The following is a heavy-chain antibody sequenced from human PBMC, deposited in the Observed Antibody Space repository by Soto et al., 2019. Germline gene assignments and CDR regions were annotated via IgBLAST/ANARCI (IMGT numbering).Heavy chain of an antibody. Sequence: GGSLRLSCAASGFTFSDYSMNWVRQAPGKGLEWVSYISTISTTIYYSDSLKGRFTISRDNARNSLYLQMNGLREEDTAVYYCAKGGGTTSFHGMDVWGQGTTVTVSS. CDR2: ISTISTTI. V-gene: IGHV3-48*02. CDR3: AKGGGTTSFHGMDV. D-gene: IGHD2-2*01. CDR1: GFTFSDYS. J-gene: IGHJ6*02.